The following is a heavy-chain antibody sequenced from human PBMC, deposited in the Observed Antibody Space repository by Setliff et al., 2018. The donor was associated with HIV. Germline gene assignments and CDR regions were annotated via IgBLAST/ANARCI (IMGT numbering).Heavy chain of an antibody. CDR1: GYSISSGYY. CDR3: ARHRRYCSGGSCSDAFDI. V-gene: IGHV4-38-2*01. CDR2: IYHSGST. Sequence: SETLSLTCAVSGYSISSGYYWGWIRQPPGKGLEWIGSIYHSGSTYYNPSLKSRVTISVDTSKSQFSLKLSSVTAADTAVYYCARHRRYCSGGSCSDAFDIWGQGTMVTVSS. D-gene: IGHD2-15*01. J-gene: IGHJ3*02.